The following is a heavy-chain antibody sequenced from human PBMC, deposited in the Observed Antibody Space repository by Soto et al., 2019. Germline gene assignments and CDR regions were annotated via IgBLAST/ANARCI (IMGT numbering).Heavy chain of an antibody. V-gene: IGHV4-31*03. CDR2: IYYSGST. CDR1: GGSISSGGYY. Sequence: KTSETLSLTCTVSGGSISSGGYYWSWIRQHPGKGLEWIGYIYYSGSTYYNPSLKSRVTISVDTSKNQLSLKLSSVTAADTAVYYCARDRAPYDSSGYYDAFDIWGQGTMVTVSS. CDR3: ARDRAPYDSSGYYDAFDI. D-gene: IGHD3-22*01. J-gene: IGHJ3*02.